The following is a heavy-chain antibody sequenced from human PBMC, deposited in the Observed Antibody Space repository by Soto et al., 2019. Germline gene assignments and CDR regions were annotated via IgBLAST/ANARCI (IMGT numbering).Heavy chain of an antibody. CDR3: AKSTTVTTLAYYYYYYGMDV. Sequence: PGGSLRLSCAVSGFTFSSYAMSWVRQAPGKGLEWVSAISGSGGSTYYADSVKGRFTISRDNSKNTLYLQMNSLRAEDTAVYYCAKSTTVTTLAYYYYYYGMDVWGQGTTVTVSS. J-gene: IGHJ6*02. V-gene: IGHV3-23*01. CDR2: ISGSGGST. D-gene: IGHD4-17*01. CDR1: GFTFSSYA.